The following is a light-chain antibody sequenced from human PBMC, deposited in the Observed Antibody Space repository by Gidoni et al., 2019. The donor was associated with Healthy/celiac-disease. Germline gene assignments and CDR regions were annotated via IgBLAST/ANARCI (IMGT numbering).Light chain of an antibody. CDR2: AAS. CDR1: QSISSY. Sequence: IQLTQSPSSLSASVGDRVNITCRARQSISSYLNWYQQKPGKAPKLLIYAASSLQSGVPSRFSGSGSGTDCTLTISSLEPEDFATYYCQQSYSTPRTFGQGTKVEIK. V-gene: IGKV1-39*01. J-gene: IGKJ1*01. CDR3: QQSYSTPRT.